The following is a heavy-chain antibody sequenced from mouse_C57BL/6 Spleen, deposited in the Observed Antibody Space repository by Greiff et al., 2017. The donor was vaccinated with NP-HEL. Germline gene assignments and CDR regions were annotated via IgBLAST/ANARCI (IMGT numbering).Heavy chain of an antibody. Sequence: EVKLVESGGGLVQPGGSMKLSCAASGFTFSDAWMGWVRQSPEKGLEWVAEIRNKANNHATYYAESVKGRFTISRDDSKSSVYLQMNSLRAEDTGVYYCTRHAPGSYWGQGTLVTVSA. CDR1: GFTFSDAW. D-gene: IGHD3-1*01. CDR3: TRHAPGSY. V-gene: IGHV6-6*01. CDR2: IRNKANNHAT. J-gene: IGHJ3*01.